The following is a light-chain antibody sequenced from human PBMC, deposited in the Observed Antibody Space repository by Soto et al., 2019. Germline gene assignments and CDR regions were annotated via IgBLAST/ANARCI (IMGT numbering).Light chain of an antibody. Sequence: QSVLTQPPSVSGAPGQRVTISCTGSSSNIGAGYGVHWFQQLPGTAPKLLIYGNTNRPSGVPDRFSGSKSDTSASLAITGLQPEDEADYYCQSYDSSLSVLYVFGTGTKVTVL. CDR2: GNT. CDR3: QSYDSSLSVLYV. J-gene: IGLJ1*01. V-gene: IGLV1-40*01. CDR1: SSNIGAGYG.